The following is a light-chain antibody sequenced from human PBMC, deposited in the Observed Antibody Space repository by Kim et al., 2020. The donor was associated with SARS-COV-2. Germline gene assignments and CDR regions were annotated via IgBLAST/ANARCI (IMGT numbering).Light chain of an antibody. V-gene: IGKV4-1*01. CDR3: QQYYDTPLT. CDR2: WAS. J-gene: IGKJ2*01. CDR1: QSVLHSSNNKNY. Sequence: DIVMTQSPDSLPVSLGERATINCKSSQSVLHSSNNKNYLAWYQQKPGQPPKLLIYWASTRESGVPDRFSGSGSGTDFSLTISSLQAEDVAIYYCQQYYDTPLTFGQGTKLEI.